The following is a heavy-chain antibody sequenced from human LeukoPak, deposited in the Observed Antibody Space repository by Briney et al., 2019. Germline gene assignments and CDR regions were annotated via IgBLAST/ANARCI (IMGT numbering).Heavy chain of an antibody. Sequence: GGSLRLSCAASGFTFSSYSMNWVRQAPGKGLEWVSSISSGGSYISYADSVKGRFTISRDNAKNSLYLQMNSLRAEDTAVYYCARGNAHPGPYYWGQGTLVTVSS. J-gene: IGHJ4*02. D-gene: IGHD2-8*02. CDR2: ISSGGSYI. V-gene: IGHV3-21*01. CDR1: GFTFSSYS. CDR3: ARGNAHPGPYY.